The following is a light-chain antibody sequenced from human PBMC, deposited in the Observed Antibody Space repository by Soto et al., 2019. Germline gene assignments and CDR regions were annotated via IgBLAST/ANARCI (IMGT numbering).Light chain of an antibody. Sequence: ESVLTQSPGTRSLSPPARATLSSRVRQTVRNNYLAWYQQKPGQAPRLLIYDASSRATGIPDRFCGGGSGTEVSLPISRMEPEDFAVYYCQQFSSYPLTFGGGTKVDIK. V-gene: IGKV3-20*01. J-gene: IGKJ4*01. CDR3: QQFSSYPLT. CDR2: DAS. CDR1: QTVRNNY.